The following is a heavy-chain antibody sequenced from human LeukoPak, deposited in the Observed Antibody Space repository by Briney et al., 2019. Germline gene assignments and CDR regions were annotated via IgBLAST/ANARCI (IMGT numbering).Heavy chain of an antibody. CDR3: ARGGVAPEGYWVFDL. D-gene: IGHD2-2*01. CDR2: INPNSGYT. CDR1: GYTFSGYY. J-gene: IGHJ2*01. Sequence: ASVKVSCKASGYTFSGYYMHWVRQAPGQGLEWMGQINPNSGYTGYAQKFQGRVTMTRNTSISTAYMELSSLRSDDTAVYYCARGGVAPEGYWVFDLWGRGTLVTVSS. V-gene: IGHV1-8*02.